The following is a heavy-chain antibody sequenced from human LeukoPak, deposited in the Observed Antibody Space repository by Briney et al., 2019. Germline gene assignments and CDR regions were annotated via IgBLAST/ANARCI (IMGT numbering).Heavy chain of an antibody. CDR2: INPSSGGT. J-gene: IGHJ5*02. Sequence: GASVKVSCKASGYTFTGYYMHWVRQAPGQGLEWMGWINPSSGGTNYAQKFQGRVTMTRDTSISTAYMELSRLRSDDTAVYYCARGKIVVVNWFDPWGQGTLVTVSS. CDR3: ARGKIVVVNWFDP. CDR1: GYTFTGYY. D-gene: IGHD3-22*01. V-gene: IGHV1-2*02.